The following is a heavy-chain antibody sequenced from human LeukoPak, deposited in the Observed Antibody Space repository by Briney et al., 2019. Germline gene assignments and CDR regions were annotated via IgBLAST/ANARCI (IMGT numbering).Heavy chain of an antibody. CDR2: IRSSSSYI. Sequence: GGSLRLSCAASGFTFSSYSMNWVRQAPGKGLEWVSSIRSSSSYIYYTDSVKGRFTISRDNAKNSLYLQMNSLRAEDTAVYYCAKTGYFDWLLEPDAFDIWGQGTMVTVSS. V-gene: IGHV3-21*01. CDR1: GFTFSSYS. D-gene: IGHD3-9*01. J-gene: IGHJ3*02. CDR3: AKTGYFDWLLEPDAFDI.